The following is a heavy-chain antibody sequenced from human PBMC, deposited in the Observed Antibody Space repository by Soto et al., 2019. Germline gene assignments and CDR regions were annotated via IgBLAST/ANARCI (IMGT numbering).Heavy chain of an antibody. CDR1: GGTISGYY. Sequence: SETLSLTCSVSGGTISGYYWTWIRQPAGKGLEWIGRIYSSGNTKYNPSLQSRVTMSLDTSNNQFSLRLTSVTAADTAVYYCARGQRFSDWFDPWGQGTLVTISS. CDR3: ARGQRFSDWFDP. V-gene: IGHV4-4*07. CDR2: IYSSGNT. J-gene: IGHJ5*02. D-gene: IGHD3-3*01.